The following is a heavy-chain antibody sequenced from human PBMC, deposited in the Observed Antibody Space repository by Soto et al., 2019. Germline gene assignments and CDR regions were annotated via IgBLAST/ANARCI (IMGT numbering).Heavy chain of an antibody. CDR3: ARGPYSYYYDSSGPYYNWFDP. D-gene: IGHD3-22*01. CDR1: GGSICSGDYY. J-gene: IGHJ5*02. V-gene: IGHV4-30-4*01. Sequence: SETLSLTCTVSGGSICSGDYYWSWIRQPPGKGLEWIGYIYYSGSTYYNPSLKSRVTISVDTSKNQFSLKLSSVTAADTAVYYCARGPYSYYYDSSGPYYNWFDPWGQGTLVTVSS. CDR2: IYYSGST.